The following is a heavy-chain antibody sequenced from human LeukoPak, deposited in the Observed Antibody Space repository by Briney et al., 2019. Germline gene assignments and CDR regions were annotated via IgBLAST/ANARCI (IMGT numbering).Heavy chain of an antibody. CDR1: GGSISSYY. Sequence: SETLSLTCTVSGGSISSYYWSWIRQPPGKGLEWIGRIYTSGSTNYNPSLKRRVTMSVDTSKNQFSLKLSSVTAADTAVYYCARDMNGDFWTSDAFDIWGQGTMVTVSS. J-gene: IGHJ3*02. D-gene: IGHD3-3*01. CDR2: IYTSGST. CDR3: ARDMNGDFWTSDAFDI. V-gene: IGHV4-4*07.